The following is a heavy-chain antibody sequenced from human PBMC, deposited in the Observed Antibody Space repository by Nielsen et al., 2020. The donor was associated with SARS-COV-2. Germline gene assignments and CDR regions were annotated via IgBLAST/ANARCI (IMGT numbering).Heavy chain of an antibody. CDR1: GGSISSGGYY. CDR3: ARDGGPLYYDFWSGYYYYMDV. Sequence: SETLSLTCTVSGGSISSGGYYWSWIRQPPGKGLEWIGYIYYSGSTNYNPSLKSRVTISVDTSKNQFSLKLSSVTAADTAVYYCARDGGPLYYDFWSGYYYYMDVWGKGTTVTVSS. V-gene: IGHV4-61*08. CDR2: IYYSGST. J-gene: IGHJ6*03. D-gene: IGHD3-3*01.